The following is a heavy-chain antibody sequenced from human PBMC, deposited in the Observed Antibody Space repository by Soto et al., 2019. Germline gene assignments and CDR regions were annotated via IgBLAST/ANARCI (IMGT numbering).Heavy chain of an antibody. Sequence: PGGSLRLSCAASGFTFSSYAMSWVRQAPGKGLEWVSAISGSGGSTYYADSVKGRFTISRDNSKNTLHLQMNSLRAEDTAVYYCAKLFWSGYYFFGWGQGTLVTVSS. J-gene: IGHJ4*02. CDR1: GFTFSSYA. CDR3: AKLFWSGYYFFG. D-gene: IGHD3-3*01. V-gene: IGHV3-23*01. CDR2: ISGSGGST.